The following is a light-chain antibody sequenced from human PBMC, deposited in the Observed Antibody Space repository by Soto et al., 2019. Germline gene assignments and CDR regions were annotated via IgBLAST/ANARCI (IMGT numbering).Light chain of an antibody. CDR1: SSDVGSYNL. Sequence: ALTQPASVSGSPGQSITISCTGTSSDVGSYNLVSWYQQHPGKAPKLMIYEGNKRPSGVSNRFSGSKSGNTASLTISGLQAEDEADYYCCSYAGSSPVVFGGGTKVTVL. V-gene: IGLV2-23*01. J-gene: IGLJ2*01. CDR2: EGN. CDR3: CSYAGSSPVV.